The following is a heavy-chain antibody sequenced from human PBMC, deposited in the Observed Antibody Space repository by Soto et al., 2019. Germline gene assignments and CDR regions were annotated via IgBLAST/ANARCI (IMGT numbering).Heavy chain of an antibody. D-gene: IGHD2-8*01. CDR3: ARGDSTDCSNGVCSFFYNHDMDV. CDR1: GYSFTDYH. CDR2: INPKSGGT. V-gene: IGHV1-2*04. Sequence: ASVKVCCKASGYSFTDYHIHWVRQAPGQGLEWLGRINPKSGGTSTAQKFQGWVTMTTDTSISTASMELTRLTSDDTAIYYCARGDSTDCSNGVCSFFYNHDMDVWGQGTTVTVSS. J-gene: IGHJ6*02.